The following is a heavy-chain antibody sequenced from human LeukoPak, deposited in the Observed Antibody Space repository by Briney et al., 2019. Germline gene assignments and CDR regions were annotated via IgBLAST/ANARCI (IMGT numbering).Heavy chain of an antibody. J-gene: IGHJ4*02. CDR2: IYYTGST. CDR1: GGSMSTYY. D-gene: IGHD1-14*01. V-gene: IGHV4-59*01. CDR3: AGMRITTPTVRTLDY. Sequence: PSETLSLTCTVSGGSMSTYYWTWIRQPPGKGLEWIGFIYYTGSTNYNPSLKSRVTISVDTSKNQFSLKLSSVTAADTAVYYCAGMRITTPTVRTLDYWGQGTLVTVAS.